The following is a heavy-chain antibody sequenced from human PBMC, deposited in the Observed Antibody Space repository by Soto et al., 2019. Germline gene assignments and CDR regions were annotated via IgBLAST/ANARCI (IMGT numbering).Heavy chain of an antibody. CDR1: GFTFSGYW. V-gene: IGHV3-7*01. D-gene: IGHD3-3*01. J-gene: IGHJ6*04. Sequence: GGSLRLSCAASGFTFSGYWMTWVRQAPGKGLEWVANIKEDGSQKYYVDSVKGRFTISRDNAKNSLHLQMNSLSVDDTAVYYCARERSRSLDVWGKGTTVTVSS. CDR3: ARERSRSLDV. CDR2: IKEDGSQK.